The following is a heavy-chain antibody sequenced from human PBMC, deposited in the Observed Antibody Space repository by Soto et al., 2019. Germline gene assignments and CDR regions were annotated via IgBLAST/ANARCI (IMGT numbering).Heavy chain of an antibody. V-gene: IGHV4-31*03. Sequence: PWETVSLTCTVSGDSISSGGYYWSWIRQHPGKGLEWIGYIYDNGGAYYSPSLRGRVVISLDRSENQFSLRLSSVSAADTAVYYCARVKGGTTRRAFDSWGQGTLVTVSS. J-gene: IGHJ4*02. D-gene: IGHD1-7*01. CDR3: ARVKGGTTRRAFDS. CDR1: GDSISSGGYY. CDR2: IYDNGGA.